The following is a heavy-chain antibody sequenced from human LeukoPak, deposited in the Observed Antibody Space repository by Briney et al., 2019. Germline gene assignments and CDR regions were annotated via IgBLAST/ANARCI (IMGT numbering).Heavy chain of an antibody. CDR3: AKDQTPYY. Sequence: PGGSLRLSCAASGFTFRSYVMGWVRQAPGKGLEWVSVITGSGDTRHYADSVKGRFTISRDNSKNMLYLQMSSLRADDTAVYYCAKDQTPYYWGQGTLVTVSS. CDR1: GFTFRSYV. J-gene: IGHJ4*02. CDR2: ITGSGDTR. V-gene: IGHV3-23*01. D-gene: IGHD4-23*01.